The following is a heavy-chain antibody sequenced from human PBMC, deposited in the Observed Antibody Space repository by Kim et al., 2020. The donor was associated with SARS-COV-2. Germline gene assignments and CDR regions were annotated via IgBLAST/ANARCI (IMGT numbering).Heavy chain of an antibody. CDR3: ARAMIVVQQSYYYYGMDV. CDR2: ISSSSSYI. D-gene: IGHD3-22*01. CDR1: GFTFSSYS. V-gene: IGHV3-21*01. J-gene: IGHJ6*02. Sequence: GGSLRLSCAACGFTFSSYSMNWVRQAPGKGLEWVSSISSSSSYIYYADSVKGRFTISRDNAKNSLYLQMNSLRAEDTAVYYCARAMIVVQQSYYYYGMDVWGQGTTVTVSS.